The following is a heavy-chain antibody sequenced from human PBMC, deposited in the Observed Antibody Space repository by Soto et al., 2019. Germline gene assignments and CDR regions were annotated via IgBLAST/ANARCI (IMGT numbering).Heavy chain of an antibody. D-gene: IGHD3-22*01. Sequence: GESLKISCKGSGYSFTSYWIGWVRQMPGKGLEWMGIIYPGDSDTRYSPSFQGQVTISADKSISTAYLQWSSLKASDTAMYYCARHGEYYDSSGYYYYCYGMDVWGQGTTVTVSS. CDR1: GYSFTSYW. V-gene: IGHV5-51*01. J-gene: IGHJ6*02. CDR2: IYPGDSDT. CDR3: ARHGEYYDSSGYYYYCYGMDV.